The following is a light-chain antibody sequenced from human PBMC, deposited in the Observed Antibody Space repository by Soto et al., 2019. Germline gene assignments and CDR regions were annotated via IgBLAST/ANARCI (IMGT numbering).Light chain of an antibody. Sequence: QSALTQPPSESGSPGQSVTISCTGTSSDVGGYNYVSWYQQHPGKAPKLMIYEVSKRPSGVPDRFSGSKSGNTASLTVSGLQAEDESAYYCSSYAGSNNGVFRTGTKGTVL. CDR1: SSDVGGYNY. CDR2: EVS. J-gene: IGLJ1*01. CDR3: SSYAGSNNGV. V-gene: IGLV2-8*01.